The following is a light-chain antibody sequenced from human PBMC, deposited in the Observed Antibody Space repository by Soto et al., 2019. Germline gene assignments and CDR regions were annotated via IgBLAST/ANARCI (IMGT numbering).Light chain of an antibody. CDR1: QSVSSN. Sequence: EIVLPQSPATLSVPPGERATLSCRASQSVSSNLAWYQQKPGQAPRLLIYGASTRATGIPARFSGSGSGTEFTLTISSLQSEDFAVYYCQQYNNWPPITFGQGTRLEIK. J-gene: IGKJ5*01. V-gene: IGKV3D-15*01. CDR3: QQYNNWPPIT. CDR2: GAS.